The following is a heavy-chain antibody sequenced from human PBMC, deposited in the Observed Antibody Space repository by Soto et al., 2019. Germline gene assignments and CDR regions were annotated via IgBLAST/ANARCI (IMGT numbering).Heavy chain of an antibody. CDR3: ASATIFGDYYYGMDV. CDR2: IIPIFGTA. D-gene: IGHD3-3*01. Sequence: SVKVSCKASGGTYSSYAISWVRQAPGQELEWMGGIIPIFGTANYAQKFQGRVTITADESTSTAYMELSSLRSEDTAVYYCASATIFGDYYYGMDVWGQGTTVTVSS. CDR1: GGTYSSYA. V-gene: IGHV1-69*13. J-gene: IGHJ6*02.